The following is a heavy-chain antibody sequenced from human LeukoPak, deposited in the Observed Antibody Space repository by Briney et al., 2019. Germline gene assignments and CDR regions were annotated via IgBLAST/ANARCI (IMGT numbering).Heavy chain of an antibody. Sequence: PGGSPRLSCAASGFTFSASPMHWVRQASGKGLEWVGRITSTYATAYAASVKGRFTISRDDSKSTTYLQMNSLETEDTAVYFCTREGCGATSCYTNDYWGQGTLVTVSS. J-gene: IGHJ4*02. CDR3: TREGCGATSCYTNDY. CDR2: ITSTYAT. D-gene: IGHD2-2*02. CDR1: GFTFSASP. V-gene: IGHV3-73*01.